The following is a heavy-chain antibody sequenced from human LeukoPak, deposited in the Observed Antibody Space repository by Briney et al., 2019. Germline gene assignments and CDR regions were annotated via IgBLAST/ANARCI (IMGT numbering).Heavy chain of an antibody. D-gene: IGHD3-3*01. CDR2: IKQDGSEK. CDR3: ARTDFWSGYHRGYFDY. CDR1: GFTFSSYA. Sequence: PGGSLRLSCAASGFTFSSYAMSWVRQAPGKGLEWVAKIKQDGSEKYYVGSVKGRFTISRDNAKNSLYLQMNSLRAEDTAVYYCARTDFWSGYHRGYFDYWGQGTLVTVSS. V-gene: IGHV3-7*05. J-gene: IGHJ4*02.